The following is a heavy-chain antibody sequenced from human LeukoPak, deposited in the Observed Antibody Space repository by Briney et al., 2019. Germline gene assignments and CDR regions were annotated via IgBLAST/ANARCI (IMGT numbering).Heavy chain of an antibody. CDR3: AKGATPGAYYMDV. CDR1: GFSFDDYA. V-gene: IGHV3-9*01. Sequence: QPGGSLRLSCAASGFSFDDYAMHWVRQAPGKGLEWVSGISWNSGSIGYADSVKGRFTISRDNAKNSLYLQMNSLRAEDTALYYCAKGATPGAYYMDVWGKGTTVTVSS. CDR2: ISWNSGSI. J-gene: IGHJ6*03. D-gene: IGHD1-26*01.